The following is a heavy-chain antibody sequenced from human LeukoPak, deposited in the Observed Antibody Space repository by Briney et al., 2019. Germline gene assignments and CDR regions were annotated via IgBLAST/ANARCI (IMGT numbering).Heavy chain of an antibody. V-gene: IGHV3-74*01. J-gene: IGHJ4*02. CDR2: INGDGRSI. CDR1: GFTFSSYW. CDR3: ARDQLYCTGGYCYFDS. Sequence: GGSLRLSCVASGFTFSSYWMNWVRQAPGKGLVWVSRINGDGRSISYADSVKGRFTISRDNAKNTLYLQMNSLRAEDTALYYCARDQLYCTGGYCYFDSWGQGTLVTVSS. D-gene: IGHD2-8*02.